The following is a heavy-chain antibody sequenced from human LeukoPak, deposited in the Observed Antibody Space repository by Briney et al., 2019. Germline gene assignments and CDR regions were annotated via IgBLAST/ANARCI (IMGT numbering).Heavy chain of an antibody. V-gene: IGHV5-51*01. CDR1: GYIFTHYW. CDR2: INPADSDT. CDR3: ARRRSSTSDAVDF. Sequence: GESLKISCKGSGYIFTHYWIGWVRQMPGKGLEWMGIINPADSDTRYSPSFQGQVLISADKSISTAYLHWGSLKASDTAMYFCARRRSSTSDAVDFWGQGTMVTVS. J-gene: IGHJ3*01.